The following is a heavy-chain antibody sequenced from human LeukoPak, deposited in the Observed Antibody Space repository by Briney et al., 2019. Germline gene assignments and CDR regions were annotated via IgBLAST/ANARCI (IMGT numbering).Heavy chain of an antibody. Sequence: SETLSLTCTVSGGSISSYYWSWVRQPPGKGLEWIAYIYSTGRTDYNPSLKSRVTMSVDTSKNQFSLRLSSVTAADTAVYYCARDYGDQDSLWGQGTLVTVSS. CDR1: GGSISSYY. CDR2: IYSTGRT. D-gene: IGHD4-17*01. V-gene: IGHV4-59*01. CDR3: ARDYGDQDSL. J-gene: IGHJ1*01.